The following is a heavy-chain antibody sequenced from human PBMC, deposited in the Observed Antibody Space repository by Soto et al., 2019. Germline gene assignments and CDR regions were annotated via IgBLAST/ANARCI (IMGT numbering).Heavy chain of an antibody. CDR2: ISSSSSYI. V-gene: IGHV3-21*01. CDR3: ARDVELELGDGFDY. D-gene: IGHD1-7*01. J-gene: IGHJ4*02. CDR1: GFTFSSYS. Sequence: EVQLVESGGGLVKPGGSLRLSCAASGFTFSSYSMNWVRQAPGKGLEWVSSISSSSSYIYYADSVKGRFTISRDNAMXXXXXXXXXXXXEXTAVYYCARDVELELGDGFDYWGQGTLVTVSS.